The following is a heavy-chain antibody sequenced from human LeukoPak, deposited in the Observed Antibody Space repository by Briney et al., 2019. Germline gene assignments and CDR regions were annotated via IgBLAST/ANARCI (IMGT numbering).Heavy chain of an antibody. V-gene: IGHV4-4*07. D-gene: IGHD6-6*01. Sequence: PLETLSLTCTVSGGSITSYYWTYIRQPAGKGLEWIGRIHTSGSTNYNPSLKSRVTMSVDTSKNQFSLNLSSVTAADTAMYYCAREFSGTSIAARVFDSWGQGTLVTVSS. CDR2: IHTSGST. J-gene: IGHJ4*02. CDR1: GGSITSYY. CDR3: AREFSGTSIAARVFDS.